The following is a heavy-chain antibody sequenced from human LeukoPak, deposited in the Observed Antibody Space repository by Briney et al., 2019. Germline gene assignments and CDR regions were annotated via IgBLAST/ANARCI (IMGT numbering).Heavy chain of an antibody. J-gene: IGHJ5*02. CDR1: GYIFTSYY. CDR3: AGGRYSSSSSYTFWFDP. D-gene: IGHD6-6*01. CDR2: INPSGGST. Sequence: ASVKVSCKASGYIFTSYYMHWVRQAPGQGLEWMGIINPSGGSTSYAQKFQGRVTMTRDMSTSTVYMELSSLRSEDTAVYYCAGGRYSSSSSYTFWFDPWGQGTLVTVSS. V-gene: IGHV1-46*01.